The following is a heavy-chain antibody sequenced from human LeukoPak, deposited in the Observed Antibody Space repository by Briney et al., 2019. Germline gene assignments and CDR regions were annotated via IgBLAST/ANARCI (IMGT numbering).Heavy chain of an antibody. D-gene: IGHD5-18*01. CDR2: INPSGGST. J-gene: IGHJ5*02. CDR3: ARAGYSYGPVGWFDP. V-gene: IGHV1-46*01. Sequence: ASVKVSCKASGYTFTGYYTHWVRQAPGQGLEWMGIINPSGGSTSYAQKFQGRVTMTRDTSTSTVYMELSSLRSEDTAVYYCARAGYSYGPVGWFDPWGQGTLVTVSS. CDR1: GYTFTGYY.